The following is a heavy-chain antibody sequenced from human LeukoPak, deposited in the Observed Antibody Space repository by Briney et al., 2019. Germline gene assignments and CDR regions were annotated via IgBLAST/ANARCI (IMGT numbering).Heavy chain of an antibody. D-gene: IGHD3-10*01. CDR3: ARDRVLRDYMDV. CDR1: GGAISSYY. CDR2: IYNSEST. J-gene: IGHJ6*03. Sequence: SETLSLTCTVSGGAISSYYWSWIRQPPGKGLEWIGYIYNSESTNYNPPLKSRVTISIDTSKNQFSLKLSSVTAADTAVYFCARDRVLRDYMDVWGKGTTVTVSS. V-gene: IGHV4-59*12.